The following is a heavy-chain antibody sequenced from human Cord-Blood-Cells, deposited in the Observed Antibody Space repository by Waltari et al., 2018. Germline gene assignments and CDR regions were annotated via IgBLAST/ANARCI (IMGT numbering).Heavy chain of an antibody. D-gene: IGHD3-10*01. V-gene: IGHV4-34*01. CDR3: ARGPLPLWFMHNWFDP. CDR2: INHSGST. J-gene: IGHJ5*02. Sequence: QVQLQQWGAGLLKPSETLSLTCAVYGEYFSGYYWSWVRQPPGKGLEWIGEINHSGSTNYNPSLKSRVTISVDTSKNQFSLKLSSVTAADTAVYYCARGPLPLWFMHNWFDPWGQGTLVTVSS. CDR1: GEYFSGYY.